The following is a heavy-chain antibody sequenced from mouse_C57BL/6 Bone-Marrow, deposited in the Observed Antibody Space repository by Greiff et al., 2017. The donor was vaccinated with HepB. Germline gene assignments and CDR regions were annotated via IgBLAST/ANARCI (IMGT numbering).Heavy chain of an antibody. CDR1: GYTFTSYW. Sequence: VQLQQPGAELVKPGASVKLSCKASGYTFTSYWMHWVKQRPGQGLEWIGMIHPNSGSTNYNEKFKSKATLTVDKSSSTAYMQLSSLTSEDSAVYYCARERWLDAMDYWGQGTSVTVSS. CDR3: ARERWLDAMDY. V-gene: IGHV1-64*01. CDR2: IHPNSGST. D-gene: IGHD2-3*01. J-gene: IGHJ4*01.